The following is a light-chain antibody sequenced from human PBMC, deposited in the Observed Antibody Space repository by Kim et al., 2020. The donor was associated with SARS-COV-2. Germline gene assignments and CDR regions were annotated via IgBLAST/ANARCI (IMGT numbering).Light chain of an antibody. CDR1: QSISKW. CDR2: DAS. CDR3: QQYNGYST. V-gene: IGKV1-5*01. J-gene: IGKJ2*01. Sequence: LSASVGARVTITCRASQSISKWLAWYQQRPGKAPNLLIYDASNLEGGVPSRFSGSGFGTEFTLTISSLQPDDSATYYCQQYNGYSTFGQGTKLEI.